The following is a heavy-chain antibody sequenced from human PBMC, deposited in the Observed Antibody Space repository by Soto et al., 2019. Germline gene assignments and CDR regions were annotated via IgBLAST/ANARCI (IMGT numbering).Heavy chain of an antibody. D-gene: IGHD5-12*01. Sequence: EVQLVESGGGLVQPGGSLRLSCAASGFTFSSHWMHWVRQAPGKGLVWVSRINSDGTSTNYADSVKGRFTISRDNAKNTLYLQMSSLRGEDTAVYHCARPHTATIHNGLNSWGQGTLVTVSS. CDR3: ARPHTATIHNGLNS. V-gene: IGHV3-74*01. CDR1: GFTFSSHW. J-gene: IGHJ4*02. CDR2: INSDGTST.